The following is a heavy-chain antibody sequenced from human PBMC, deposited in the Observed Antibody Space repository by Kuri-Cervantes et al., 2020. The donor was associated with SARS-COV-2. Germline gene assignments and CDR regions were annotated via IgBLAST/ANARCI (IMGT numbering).Heavy chain of an antibody. CDR1: GFTVSRNY. Sequence: GGSLRLSCAVSGFTVSRNYMNWVRQAPGKGLEWVSSISSSSSYIYYADSVKGRFTISRDNAKNSLYLQMNSLRAEDTAVYYCARDPPSPYCSGGSCRTDVWGQGTTVTVSS. CDR3: ARDPPSPYCSGGSCRTDV. D-gene: IGHD2-15*01. CDR2: ISSSSSYI. V-gene: IGHV3-21*01. J-gene: IGHJ6*02.